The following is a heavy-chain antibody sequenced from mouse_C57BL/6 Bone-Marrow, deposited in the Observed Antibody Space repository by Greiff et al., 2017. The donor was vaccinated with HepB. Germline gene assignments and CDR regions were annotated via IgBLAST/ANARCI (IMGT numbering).Heavy chain of an antibody. CDR3: ARDGGYYSSWFAY. V-gene: IGHV5-4*01. CDR1: GFTFSSYA. CDR2: ISDGGSYT. J-gene: IGHJ3*01. D-gene: IGHD2-12*01. Sequence: DVQLVESGGGLVKPGGSLKLSCAASGFTFSSYAMSWVRQTPEKRLEWVATISDGGSYTYYPDNVKGRFTISRDNAKNNLYLQMSHLKSEDTAMYYCARDGGYYSSWFAYWGQGTLVTVSA.